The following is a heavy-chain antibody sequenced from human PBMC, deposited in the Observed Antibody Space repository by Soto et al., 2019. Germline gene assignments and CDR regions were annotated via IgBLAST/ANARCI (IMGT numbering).Heavy chain of an antibody. D-gene: IGHD6-19*01. Sequence: GGSLRLSCAASGFTFSSYWMSWVRQAPGKGLEWVANIKQDGSEKYYVDSVKGRFTISRDNAKNSLYLQMNSLRAEDTAVYYCASFPITRYSSGWAYGSDFDYWGQGTLVTVSS. CDR1: GFTFSSYW. J-gene: IGHJ4*02. CDR3: ASFPITRYSSGWAYGSDFDY. V-gene: IGHV3-7*01. CDR2: IKQDGSEK.